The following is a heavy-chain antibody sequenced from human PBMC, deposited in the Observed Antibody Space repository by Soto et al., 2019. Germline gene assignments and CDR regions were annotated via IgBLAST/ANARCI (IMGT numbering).Heavy chain of an antibody. CDR2: ISSSSSYI. V-gene: IGHV3-21*01. J-gene: IGHJ5*02. D-gene: IGHD2-2*02. Sequence: PGGSLRLSCAASGFTFSSYSMNWVRQAPGKGLEWVSSISSSSSYIYYADSVKGRFTISRDNAKNSLYLQMNSLRAEDTAVYYCARDRIGQCSSTGCYTGWFDPWGQGTLVTVSS. CDR3: ARDRIGQCSSTGCYTGWFDP. CDR1: GFTFSSYS.